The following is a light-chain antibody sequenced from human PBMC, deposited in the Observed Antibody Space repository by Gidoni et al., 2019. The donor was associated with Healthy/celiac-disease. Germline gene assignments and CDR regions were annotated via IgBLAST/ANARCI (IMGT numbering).Light chain of an antibody. J-gene: IGLJ1*01. CDR3: QAWDSSTDV. CDR2: QDS. V-gene: IGLV3-1*01. Sequence: SYELTPSPSLSVAPVQTASITCSGDKLGDKYACGYQQKPGPSPVLVIYQDSKRPSGTPARFSGSNSGNTATLTISGTQAMDEADYYCQAWDSSTDVFGTGTKVTVL. CDR1: KLGDKY.